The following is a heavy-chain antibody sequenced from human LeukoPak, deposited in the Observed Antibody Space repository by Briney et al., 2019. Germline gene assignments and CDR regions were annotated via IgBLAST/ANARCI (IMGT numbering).Heavy chain of an antibody. CDR2: IYYSGNT. CDR3: ARRGRYYDFWSGYSNWFDP. Sequence: SETLSLTCTVSGGSINSYYWSWIRQPPGKGLEWIGYIYYSGNTNYNPSLTSRVTILADTSKNQFSLKLSSVTAADTAVYYCARRGRYYDFWSGYSNWFDPWGQGTLVTVSS. CDR1: GGSINSYY. D-gene: IGHD3-3*01. V-gene: IGHV4-59*12. J-gene: IGHJ5*02.